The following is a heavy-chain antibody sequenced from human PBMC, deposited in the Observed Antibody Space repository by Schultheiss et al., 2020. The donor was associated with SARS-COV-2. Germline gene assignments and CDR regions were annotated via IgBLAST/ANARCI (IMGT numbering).Heavy chain of an antibody. CDR3: VKDAVRGAPQGDY. V-gene: IGHV3-30*02. CDR1: GFTFSSNG. CDR2: IWYDGSYK. J-gene: IGHJ4*02. Sequence: GGSLRLSCAASGFTFSSNGMHWVRQAPGKGLEWVAVIWYDGSYKYYADSVKGRFTISRDNSKNARYLQMSSLRAEDTAVYYCVKDAVRGAPQGDYWGQGTLVTVSS. D-gene: IGHD3-10*01.